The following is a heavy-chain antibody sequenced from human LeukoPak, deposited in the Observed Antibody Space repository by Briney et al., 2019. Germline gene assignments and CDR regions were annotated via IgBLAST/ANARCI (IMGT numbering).Heavy chain of an antibody. D-gene: IGHD3-22*01. CDR3: VRGYDSSGYYSEQGAFDV. J-gene: IGHJ3*01. CDR2: IDLDGNEK. CDR1: VFTFDAYW. Sequence: GGSLRVSCKASVFTFDAYWMTWVRQAPGKGLEWVANIDLDGNEKHYVDSVKGRFTVSRDNAKNLVSLQMNSLRPEDTAMYFCVRGYDSSGYYSEQGAFDVWGQGTMVTVSS. V-gene: IGHV3-7*01.